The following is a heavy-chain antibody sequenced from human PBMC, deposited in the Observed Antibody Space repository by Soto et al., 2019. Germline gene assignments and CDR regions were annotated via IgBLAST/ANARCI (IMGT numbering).Heavy chain of an antibody. Sequence: GGSLRLSCAASGFTFSSYWMSWVRQAPGKGLEWVANIKQDGSEKYYVDSVKGRFTISRDNAKNSLYLQMNSLRAEDTAVYYCARDVGGVVAATPISYFDYWGQGTLVTVSS. J-gene: IGHJ4*02. D-gene: IGHD2-15*01. CDR2: IKQDGSEK. CDR3: ARDVGGVVAATPISYFDY. V-gene: IGHV3-7*01. CDR1: GFTFSSYW.